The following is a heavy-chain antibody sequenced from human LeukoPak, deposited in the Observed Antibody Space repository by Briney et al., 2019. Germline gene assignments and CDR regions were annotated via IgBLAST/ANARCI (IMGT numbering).Heavy chain of an antibody. V-gene: IGHV4-34*01. CDR1: GGSFSGYY. Sequence: SETLSLTCAVYGGSFSGYYWSWIRQPPGKGLEWIGEINHSGSTNYNPSLKSRVTISVDTSKNQFSLKLSSVTAADTAVYYCARPRSYYRFGAFDIWSQGTMVTVSS. J-gene: IGHJ3*02. CDR2: INHSGST. CDR3: ARPRSYYRFGAFDI. D-gene: IGHD1-26*01.